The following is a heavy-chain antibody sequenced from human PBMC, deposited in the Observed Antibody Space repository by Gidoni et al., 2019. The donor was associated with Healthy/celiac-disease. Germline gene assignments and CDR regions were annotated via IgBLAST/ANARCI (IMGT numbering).Heavy chain of an antibody. Sequence: EVQLVESGGGLVQPGGSLHLSCAASGFTFSSYWMSWVRQAPGKGLEWVANIKQDGSEKYYVDSVKGRFTISRDNAKNSLYLQMNSLRAEDTAVYYCARASGSYYLDYWGQGTLVTVSS. D-gene: IGHD1-26*01. J-gene: IGHJ4*02. CDR3: ARASGSYYLDY. CDR2: IKQDGSEK. CDR1: GFTFSSYW. V-gene: IGHV3-7*03.